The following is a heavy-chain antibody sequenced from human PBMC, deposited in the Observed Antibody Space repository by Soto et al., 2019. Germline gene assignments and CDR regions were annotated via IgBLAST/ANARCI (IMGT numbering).Heavy chain of an antibody. V-gene: IGHV3-73*01. Sequence: GGSLRLSGAASGFTFSGSAMHWVRQASGKGLEWVGRIRSKTNSYATAYAASVKGRFTISRDDSKNTAYLQMNRLKTEDTAVYYCTRDPRNYYDSSGSANWFDPWGQGTLVTVSS. D-gene: IGHD3-22*01. CDR3: TRDPRNYYDSSGSANWFDP. CDR2: IRSKTNSYAT. CDR1: GFTFSGSA. J-gene: IGHJ5*02.